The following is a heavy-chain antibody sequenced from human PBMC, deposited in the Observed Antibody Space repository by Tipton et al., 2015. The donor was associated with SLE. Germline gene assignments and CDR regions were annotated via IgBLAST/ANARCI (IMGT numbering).Heavy chain of an antibody. CDR1: GGSISSYY. CDR3: ARGSSGLYWYFDL. Sequence: LRLSCTVSGGSISSYYWSWIRQPAGKGLEWIGRIYTSGSTNYNPSPKSRVTMSVDTSKNQFSLKLGSVTAADTAVYYCARGSSGLYWYFDLWGRGTLVTVSS. V-gene: IGHV4-4*07. D-gene: IGHD6-19*01. CDR2: IYTSGST. J-gene: IGHJ2*01.